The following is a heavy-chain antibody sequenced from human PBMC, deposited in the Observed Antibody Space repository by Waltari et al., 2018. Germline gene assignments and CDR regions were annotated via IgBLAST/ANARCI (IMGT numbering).Heavy chain of an antibody. Sequence: QVQLQQWGAGLLKPSETLSLTCAVYGGSFRRYYSSWLRQPPGKGLEWIGEINHSGSTNYNPSLKSRVNISVDTSKNQFSLKLSSVTAADTAVYYCARGFANYYYYYGMDVWGQGTTVTVSS. D-gene: IGHD3-3*01. V-gene: IGHV4-34*01. CDR3: ARGFANYYYYYGMDV. CDR2: INHSGST. CDR1: GGSFRRYY. J-gene: IGHJ6*02.